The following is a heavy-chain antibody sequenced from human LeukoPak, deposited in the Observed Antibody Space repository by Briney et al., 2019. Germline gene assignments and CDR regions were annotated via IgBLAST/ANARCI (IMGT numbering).Heavy chain of an antibody. CDR2: INPSGGST. Sequence: ASVKVSCKASGYTFTSYYMHWVRQAPGQGLEWMGIINPSGGSTSYAQKFQGRVTMTRDTSTSTVYMELSSLRSEDMAVYYCARGRSVKTTVTPFDYWGQGTLVTVSS. CDR1: GYTFTSYY. CDR3: ARGRSVKTTVTPFDY. J-gene: IGHJ4*02. D-gene: IGHD4-17*01. V-gene: IGHV1-46*01.